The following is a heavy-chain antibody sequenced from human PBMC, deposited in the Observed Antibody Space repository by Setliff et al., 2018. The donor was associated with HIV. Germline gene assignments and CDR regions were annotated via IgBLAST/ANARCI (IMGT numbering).Heavy chain of an antibody. CDR1: GYTFTSYY. Sequence: ASVKVSCKASGYTFTSYYVHFVRQAPGQGPEWMGIINPNGGSTNYAQKFEGRVAMAADTSTNNVHMYLSSLRSEDTAIYYCARGGPGSSFGYDWFDPWGQGTPVTVSS. V-gene: IGHV1-46*01. CDR2: INPNGGST. D-gene: IGHD5-18*01. CDR3: ARGGPGSSFGYDWFDP. J-gene: IGHJ5*02.